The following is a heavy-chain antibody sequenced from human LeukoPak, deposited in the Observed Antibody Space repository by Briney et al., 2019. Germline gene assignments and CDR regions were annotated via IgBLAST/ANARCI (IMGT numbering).Heavy chain of an antibody. Sequence: SETLSLTCTVSGGSISSFFWSWIRQPPGKGLEWIGYIYNSESTNYNPSLKSGVTISVDTSKNQFSLMLTSVTASDTAMYYCARHCSGGTCPLSFDAFDIWGQGTMVTVSS. CDR3: ARHCSGGTCPLSFDAFDI. J-gene: IGHJ3*02. D-gene: IGHD2-15*01. V-gene: IGHV4-59*08. CDR1: GGSISSFF. CDR2: IYNSEST.